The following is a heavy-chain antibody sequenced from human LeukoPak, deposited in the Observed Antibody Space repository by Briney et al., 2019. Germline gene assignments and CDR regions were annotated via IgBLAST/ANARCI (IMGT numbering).Heavy chain of an antibody. CDR1: GGSFSGYY. V-gene: IGHV4-34*01. Sequence: SETLSLTCAVYGGSFSGYYWSWIRQPPGKGLEWIGEINHSGSTNYNPSLKSRVTISVDTSKNQFSLKLSSVTAVDTAVYYCARGGGFGELLRFYDYWGQGTLVTVSS. J-gene: IGHJ4*02. D-gene: IGHD3-10*01. CDR2: INHSGST. CDR3: ARGGGFGELLRFYDY.